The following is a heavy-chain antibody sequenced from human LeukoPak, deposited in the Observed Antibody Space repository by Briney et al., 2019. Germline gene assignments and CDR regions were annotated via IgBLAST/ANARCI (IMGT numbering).Heavy chain of an antibody. CDR1: GIXFSSYG. D-gene: IGHD3-10*01. V-gene: IGHV3-48*03. J-gene: IGHJ4*02. CDR3: ARETLGVSRTFDY. CDR2: IDGSGSFK. Sequence: GGSLRLSCAASGIXFSSYGLNWVRQAPGKGPEWLSYIDGSGSFKYYNFFAEGRFTISRDNAKKTLYLQMNSLTVDDTAVYYCARETLGVSRTFDYWGQGTLVTVSS.